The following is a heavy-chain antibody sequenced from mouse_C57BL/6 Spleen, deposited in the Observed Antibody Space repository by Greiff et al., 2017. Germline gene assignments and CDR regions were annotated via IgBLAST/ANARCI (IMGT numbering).Heavy chain of an antibody. CDR1: GFTFSDYG. CDR2: ISSGSSTI. V-gene: IGHV5-17*01. CDR3: ARSFYYYAMDY. Sequence: DVKLVESGGGLVKPGGSLKLSCAASGFTFSDYGMHWVRQAPEKGLEWVAYISSGSSTIYYADTVKGRFTISRDNAKNTLFLQMTSLRSEDTAMYYCARSFYYYAMDYWGQGTSVTVSS. J-gene: IGHJ4*01.